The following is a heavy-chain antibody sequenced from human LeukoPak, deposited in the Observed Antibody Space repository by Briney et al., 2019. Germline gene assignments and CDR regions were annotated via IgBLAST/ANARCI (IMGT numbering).Heavy chain of an antibody. D-gene: IGHD3-22*01. J-gene: IGHJ4*02. Sequence: SVKVSCKASGGTFSCYAISWVRQAPGQGLEWMGRIIPIFGIANYAQTFQGRVTITADKPPSTAYMELSSLRSEDTAVYYCARTDSSGLIDYWGQGTLVTVSS. CDR1: GGTFSCYA. CDR3: ARTDSSGLIDY. V-gene: IGHV1-69*04. CDR2: IIPIFGIA.